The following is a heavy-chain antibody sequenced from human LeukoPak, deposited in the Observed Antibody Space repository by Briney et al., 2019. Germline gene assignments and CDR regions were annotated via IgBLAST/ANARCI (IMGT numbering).Heavy chain of an antibody. CDR1: GGSISSYY. CDR3: ARAGGDYYDSSADY. V-gene: IGHV4-59*01. Sequence: SETLSLTCTVSGGSISSYYWSWIRQPPGKGQEWIGYIYYSGSTNYNPSLKSRVTISVDTSKNQFSLKLSSVTAADTAVYYCARAGGDYYDSSADYWGQGTLVTVSS. J-gene: IGHJ4*02. CDR2: IYYSGST. D-gene: IGHD3-22*01.